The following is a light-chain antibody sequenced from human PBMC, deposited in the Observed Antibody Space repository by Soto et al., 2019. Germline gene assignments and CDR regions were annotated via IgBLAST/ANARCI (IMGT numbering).Light chain of an antibody. CDR1: ASNLGAKYA. CDR2: DNI. Sequence: QSVLTQPPSVSGAPGQGVTISCTGSASNLGAKYAVHWYQHLPGTAPKLLIYDNIHRPSGVPDRFSGSKSDTSASLAITGLQAEDEADYYCQSYDTTLSGLVFGGGTKLTVL. V-gene: IGLV1-40*01. CDR3: QSYDTTLSGLV. J-gene: IGLJ3*02.